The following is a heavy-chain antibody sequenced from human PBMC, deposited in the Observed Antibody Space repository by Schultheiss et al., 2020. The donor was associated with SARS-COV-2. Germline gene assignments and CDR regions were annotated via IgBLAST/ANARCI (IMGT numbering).Heavy chain of an antibody. J-gene: IGHJ3*02. CDR1: GFTFSSYA. D-gene: IGHD1-1*01. Sequence: GGSLRLSCAASGFTFSSYAMHWVRQAPGKGLEWVAVISYDGSNKYYADSVKGRFTISRDNAKNSLYLQMISLRAEDTALYYCAKAMPRYWSSDAFDIWGQGTMVTVSS. CDR2: ISYDGSNK. CDR3: AKAMPRYWSSDAFDI. V-gene: IGHV3-30*07.